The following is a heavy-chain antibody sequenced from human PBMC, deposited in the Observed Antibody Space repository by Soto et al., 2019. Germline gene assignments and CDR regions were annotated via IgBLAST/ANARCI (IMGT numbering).Heavy chain of an antibody. CDR1: GGSVRAPDW. J-gene: IGHJ5*01. CDR3: ARVRQGCSANNCYFDP. CDR2: VHISGHS. D-gene: IGHD1-1*01. V-gene: IGHV4-4*02. Sequence: SETLSLTCTLSGGSVRAPDWWNWVRQSPDKGLEWIAEVHISGHSNYNPSLRSRVSVSIDSSKDQFYLNLNSVTAADTAIYYCARVRQGCSANNCYFDPWGQGTQGTGSS.